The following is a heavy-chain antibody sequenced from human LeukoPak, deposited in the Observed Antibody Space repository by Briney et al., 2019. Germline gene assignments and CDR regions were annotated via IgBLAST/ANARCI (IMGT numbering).Heavy chain of an antibody. CDR2: IYYSGST. CDR1: GGSISSSSYY. J-gene: IGHJ5*02. D-gene: IGHD6-6*01. V-gene: IGHV4-39*07. Sequence: PSETLSLTCTVSGGSISSSSYYWGWIRQPPGKGLEWIGSIYYSGSTYYNPSLKSRVTISVDTSKNQFSLKLSSVTAADTAVYYCARDPYSSSSTPNWFDPWGQGTLVTVSS. CDR3: ARDPYSSSSTPNWFDP.